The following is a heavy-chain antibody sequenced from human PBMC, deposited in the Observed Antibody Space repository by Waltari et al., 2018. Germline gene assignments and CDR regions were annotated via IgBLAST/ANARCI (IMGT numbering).Heavy chain of an antibody. CDR3: ARDSNGSGRPFDY. D-gene: IGHD3-10*01. V-gene: IGHV4-4*07. Sequence: QVQLQESGPGLVRPSATLSLICTVSGVSASSSYWIWIRQPAGKGLEWIGRFYYVGNNNYSPSLKSRVTMSVDTSKKQFSLELTSVTAADTAVYYCARDSNGSGRPFDYWGQGTLVTVYS. CDR2: FYYVGNN. J-gene: IGHJ4*02. CDR1: GVSASSSY.